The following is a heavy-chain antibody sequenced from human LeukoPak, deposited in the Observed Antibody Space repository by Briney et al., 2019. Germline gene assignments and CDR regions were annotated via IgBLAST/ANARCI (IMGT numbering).Heavy chain of an antibody. CDR1: GNPISSGYY. CDR3: ARVRGEDYYMDV. V-gene: IGHV4-38-2*01. Sequence: PSETLSLTCAVSGNPISSGYYWGWIRQPPGKGLEWIGSIYHSGSTYYNPSLKSRVTISVDTSKNQFSLKLRSVTAADTAVYYCARVRGEDYYMDVWGKGTTVTVSS. D-gene: IGHD3-10*01. CDR2: IYHSGST. J-gene: IGHJ6*03.